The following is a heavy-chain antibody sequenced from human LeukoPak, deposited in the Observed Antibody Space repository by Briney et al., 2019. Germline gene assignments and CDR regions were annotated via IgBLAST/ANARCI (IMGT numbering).Heavy chain of an antibody. CDR2: IYYRGNT. J-gene: IGHJ3*02. V-gene: IGHV4-39*02. D-gene: IGHD4-11*01. CDR3: ARDDSRFDI. CDR1: GGSVSTNYYR. Sequence: SETLSLTCAVSGGSVSTNYYRWAWIRQSPAQGLEWIGSIYYRGNTYYNPSLESRVSISVDPSKDQFSLTLNSVTAADTAVYYCARDDSRFDIWGQGTMVTVSS.